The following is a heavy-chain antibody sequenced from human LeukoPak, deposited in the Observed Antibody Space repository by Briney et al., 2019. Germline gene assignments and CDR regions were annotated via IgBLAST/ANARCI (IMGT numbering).Heavy chain of an antibody. CDR2: IYTSGST. CDR3: ARGYPPWFDP. V-gene: IGHV4-59*10. D-gene: IGHD5-18*01. J-gene: IGHJ5*02. Sequence: SETLSLTCAVYGGSFSGYYWSWIRQPAGKGLEWIGRIYTSGSTNYNPSLKSRVTMSVDTSKNQFSLKLSSVTAADTAVYYCARGYPPWFDPWGQGTLVTVSS. CDR1: GGSFSGYY.